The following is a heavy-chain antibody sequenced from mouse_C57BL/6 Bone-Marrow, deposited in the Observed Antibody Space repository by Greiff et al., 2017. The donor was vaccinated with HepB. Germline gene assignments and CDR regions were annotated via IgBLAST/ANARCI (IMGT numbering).Heavy chain of an antibody. CDR2: IDPSDSYT. D-gene: IGHD4-1*01. CDR3: ARSGTRGYFDS. Sequence: VQLQQPGAELVKPGASVKLSCKASGYTFTSYWMQWVKQRPGQGLEWIGEIDPSDSYTNYNQKFKGKATLTVDTSSSTAYMQLSSLTSEDSAVYYCARSGTRGYFDSWGQGTTLTVSS. J-gene: IGHJ2*01. CDR1: GYTFTSYW. V-gene: IGHV1-50*01.